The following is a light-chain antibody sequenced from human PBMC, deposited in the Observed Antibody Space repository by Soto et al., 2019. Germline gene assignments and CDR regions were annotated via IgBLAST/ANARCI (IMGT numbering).Light chain of an antibody. CDR1: QSVSSD. CDR2: GAS. Sequence: EIAMTQSPATLSVSPGERATLSCRASQSVSSDLAWYQQRPGQTPRLLIYGASTRATGIPARFSGSESGTEFTLIISSLQSEDFAVYYCQQYNNWPQTFGQGTKVEIK. J-gene: IGKJ1*01. V-gene: IGKV3-15*01. CDR3: QQYNNWPQT.